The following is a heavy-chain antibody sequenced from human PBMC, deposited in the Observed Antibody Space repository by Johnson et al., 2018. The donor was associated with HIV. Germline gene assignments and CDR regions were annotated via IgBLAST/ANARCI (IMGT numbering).Heavy chain of an antibody. D-gene: IGHD1-26*01. J-gene: IGHJ3*02. CDR2: ISSSGSTI. V-gene: IGHV3-48*04. CDR3: ARGDGATGYHDAFDI. CDR1: GFTFSSYG. Sequence: VQLVESGGGVVQPGGSLRLSCAASGFTFSSYGMHWVRQAPGKGLEWVSYISSSGSTIYYADSVKGRFTISRDNAKNSLYLQMNSLRAEDTAVYYCARGDGATGYHDAFDIWGQGTMVTVSS.